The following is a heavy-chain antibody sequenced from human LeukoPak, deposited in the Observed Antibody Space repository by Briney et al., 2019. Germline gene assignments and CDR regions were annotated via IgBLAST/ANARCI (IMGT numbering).Heavy chain of an antibody. J-gene: IGHJ4*02. CDR1: GFTFSSYG. CDR3: ASLYGSGSSLFDY. V-gene: IGHV3-33*01. D-gene: IGHD3-10*01. Sequence: GGSLRLSCAASGFTFSSYGMHWVRQAPGKGLEWVAVIWYDGSNKYYADSVKGRFAISRDNSKNPLYLQMNSLRAEDTAVYYCASLYGSGSSLFDYWGQGTLVTVSS. CDR2: IWYDGSNK.